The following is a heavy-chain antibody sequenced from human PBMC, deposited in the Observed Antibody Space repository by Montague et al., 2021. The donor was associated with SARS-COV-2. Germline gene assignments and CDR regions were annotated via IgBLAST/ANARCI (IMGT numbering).Heavy chain of an antibody. D-gene: IGHD2-15*01. J-gene: IGHJ6*02. CDR1: GFTFSSYA. CDR2: ISYDGSNK. V-gene: IGHV3-30-3*01. CDR3: ARVLLSGMDV. Sequence: SLRLSCAASGFTFSSYAMHWVRQAPGKGLEWVAVISYDGSNKYYADSVKGRFTISRDNSKNTPYLQMNSLRAEDTAVYYCARVLLSGMDVWGQGTTVTVSS.